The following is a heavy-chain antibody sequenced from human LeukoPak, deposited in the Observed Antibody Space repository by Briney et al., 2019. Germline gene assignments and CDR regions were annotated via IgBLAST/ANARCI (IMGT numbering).Heavy chain of an antibody. J-gene: IGHJ3*02. V-gene: IGHV3-30*03. Sequence: GRSLRLSCAASGFTFSSYGMHWVRQAPGKGLEWVAVISYDGSNKYYADSVKGRFTISRDNSKNTLYLQMNSLRAEDTAVYYCAGIVVAARSYAFDIWGQGTMVTVSS. D-gene: IGHD3-22*01. CDR1: GFTFSSYG. CDR2: ISYDGSNK. CDR3: AGIVVAARSYAFDI.